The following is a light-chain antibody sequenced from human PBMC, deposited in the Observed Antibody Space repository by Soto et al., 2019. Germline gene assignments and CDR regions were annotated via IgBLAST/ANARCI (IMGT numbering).Light chain of an antibody. CDR2: AAS. V-gene: IGKV1-12*01. Sequence: DIQMTQSPSSVSASVGDRVTITCRASQGSSSWLAWYQQKPGKAPKLLIYAASSLQSGVPSRFSGRGSGTDFALTISRLQPEDFATYYCQQANSFPLTFGGGTKVEIK. J-gene: IGKJ4*01. CDR1: QGSSSW. CDR3: QQANSFPLT.